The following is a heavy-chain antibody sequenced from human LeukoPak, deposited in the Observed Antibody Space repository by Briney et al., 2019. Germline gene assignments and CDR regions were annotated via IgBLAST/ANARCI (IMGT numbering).Heavy chain of an antibody. J-gene: IGHJ4*02. CDR2: IYYSGST. Sequence: SETLSLTCNVSGGSISSYYWSWIRQPPGKGLEWIGYIYYSGSTNYNPSLKSRVTISVDTSKNQFSLKLSSVTAADTAVYYCARHKNYYDSSGYYLFDYWGQGTLVTVSS. CDR1: GGSISSYY. D-gene: IGHD3-22*01. CDR3: ARHKNYYDSSGYYLFDY. V-gene: IGHV4-59*08.